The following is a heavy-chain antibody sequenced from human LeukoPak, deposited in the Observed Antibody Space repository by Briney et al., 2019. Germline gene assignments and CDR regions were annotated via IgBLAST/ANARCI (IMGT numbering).Heavy chain of an antibody. D-gene: IGHD3-3*01. Sequence: PSGTLSLTCAVSGGSISSSNWWSWVRQPPGQGLEWIGEIYHSGSTNYNPSLKNRVTMSVDTSKTQFSLKLRSVTAADTAVYYCARGLYDYYFDYWGQGTLVTVSS. CDR1: GGSISSSNW. CDR2: IYHSGST. CDR3: ARGLYDYYFDY. J-gene: IGHJ4*02. V-gene: IGHV4-4*02.